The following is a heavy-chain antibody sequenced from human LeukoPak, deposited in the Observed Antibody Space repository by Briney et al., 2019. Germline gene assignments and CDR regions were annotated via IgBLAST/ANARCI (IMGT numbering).Heavy chain of an antibody. J-gene: IGHJ6*02. CDR1: GFTSSSYA. V-gene: IGHV3-23*01. CDR2: ISGSGVST. CDR3: AKDVRDCRSTSCYTYYYYYGMDV. D-gene: IGHD2-2*02. Sequence: GGSLRLSCAASGFTSSSYAMSWVRQAPGPGLKCDSAISGSGVSTYYAGSVKGRFTISRDNSKNTLYLQMNSLRAEDTALYYCAKDVRDCRSTSCYTYYYYYGMDVWGQGTTVTVSS.